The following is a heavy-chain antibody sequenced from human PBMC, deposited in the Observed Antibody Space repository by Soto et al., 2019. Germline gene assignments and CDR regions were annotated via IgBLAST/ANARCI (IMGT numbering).Heavy chain of an antibody. CDR3: AKDLYSNYGDAFDI. CDR2: ISWNSDNI. J-gene: IGHJ3*02. V-gene: IGHV3-21*04. Sequence: EVQLVESGGGLVKPGGSLRLSCAASGFTFSSYSMNWVRQAPGKGLEWVSGISWNSDNIVYADSVKGRFTISRDNAKNSLYLQMNSLRAEDTALYYCAKDLYSNYGDAFDIWGQGTMVTVSS. D-gene: IGHD4-4*01. CDR1: GFTFSSYS.